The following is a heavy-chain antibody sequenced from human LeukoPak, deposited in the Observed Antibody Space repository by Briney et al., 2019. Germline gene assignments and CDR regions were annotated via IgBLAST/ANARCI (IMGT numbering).Heavy chain of an antibody. D-gene: IGHD3-10*01. Sequence: GGSLRLSCAASRFTFSSYWMSWVRQAPGKGLEWVANIKQDGSEKYYVGSVEGRFTISRDNAKNSLYLQMNSLRAEDTAVYYCAYGAAPPYYYGMDVWGQGTTVTVSS. V-gene: IGHV3-7*01. J-gene: IGHJ6*02. CDR1: RFTFSSYW. CDR2: IKQDGSEK. CDR3: AYGAAPPYYYGMDV.